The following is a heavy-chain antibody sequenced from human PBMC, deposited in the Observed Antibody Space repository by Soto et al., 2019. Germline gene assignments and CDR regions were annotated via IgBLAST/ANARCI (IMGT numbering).Heavy chain of an antibody. J-gene: IGHJ6*03. CDR1: GLTFSSYA. V-gene: IGHV3-23*01. D-gene: IGHD3-10*01. Sequence: GGSLRLSCAASGLTFSSYAMSWVRQAPGKGLEWVSAISGSGGSTYYADSVKDRFTISRDNSKNTLYLQMNSLRAEDTAVYYCARSYNYYYYMDVWGKGTTVTVSS. CDR3: ARSYNYYYYMDV. CDR2: ISGSGGST.